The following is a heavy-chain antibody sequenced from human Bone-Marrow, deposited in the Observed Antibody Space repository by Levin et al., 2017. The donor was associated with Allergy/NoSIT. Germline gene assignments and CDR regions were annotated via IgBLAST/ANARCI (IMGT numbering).Heavy chain of an antibody. J-gene: IGHJ6*02. D-gene: IGHD2-2*01. CDR3: ARVIFRQSTSSAYGLDV. Sequence: PSETLSLTCTVSGGSISNYYWSWIRQPPGKGLEWIGYIYYSGSTSYNPSLKSRVTISVDTSKNHFSLKLSSVTAADTAVYYCARVIFRQSTSSAYGLDVWGQGTTVTVSS. V-gene: IGHV4-59*01. CDR2: IYYSGST. CDR1: GGSISNYY.